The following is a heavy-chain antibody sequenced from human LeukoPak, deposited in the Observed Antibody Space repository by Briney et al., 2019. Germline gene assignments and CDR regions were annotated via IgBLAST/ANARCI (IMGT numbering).Heavy chain of an antibody. CDR3: ATGRLTIFGVVIRLDY. V-gene: IGHV1-24*01. CDR1: GYTLTELS. Sequence: GASVKVSCKVSGYTLTELSMHWVRQAPGKGHEWMGGFDPEDGETIYAQKFQGRVTMIEDTSTDTAYMELSSLRSEDTAVYYCATGRLTIFGVVIRLDYWGQGTLVTVSS. J-gene: IGHJ4*02. D-gene: IGHD3-3*01. CDR2: FDPEDGET.